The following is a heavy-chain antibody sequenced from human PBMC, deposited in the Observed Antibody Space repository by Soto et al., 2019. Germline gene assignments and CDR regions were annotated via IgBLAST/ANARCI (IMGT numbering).Heavy chain of an antibody. Sequence: GGSLRLSCAASGFTFSSYWVHWVRQAPGKGLVWVSRINSDGSGTSYADSVKGRFTISRDNAKNTLYLQMNSLRAEDAAVYYCARLYSSGWYVDYFDYWGQGTLVTVSS. V-gene: IGHV3-74*01. D-gene: IGHD6-19*01. CDR3: ARLYSSGWYVDYFDY. CDR2: INSDGSGT. CDR1: GFTFSSYW. J-gene: IGHJ4*02.